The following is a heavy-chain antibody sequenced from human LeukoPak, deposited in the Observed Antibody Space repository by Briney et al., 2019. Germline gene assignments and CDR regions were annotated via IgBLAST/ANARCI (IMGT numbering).Heavy chain of an antibody. CDR2: INPSGGST. D-gene: IGHD3-22*01. J-gene: IGHJ4*02. CDR1: GYTFTSYY. Sequence: EASVKVSCKASGYTFTSYYMHWVRQAPGQGLEWMGIINPSGGSTSYAQKFQGRVTMTRDTSTSTVYMELSSLRPEDTAVYYCARKGDYYDSSGYLDYWGQGTLVTVSS. CDR3: ARKGDYYDSSGYLDY. V-gene: IGHV1-46*01.